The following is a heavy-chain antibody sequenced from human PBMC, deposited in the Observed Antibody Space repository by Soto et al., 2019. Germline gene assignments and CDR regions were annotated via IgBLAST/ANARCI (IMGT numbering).Heavy chain of an antibody. J-gene: IGHJ5*02. CDR2: ISAYNGNT. D-gene: IGHD2-15*01. Sequence: QVQLVQSGAEVKKPGASVRVSCKASGYTFTSYGISWVRQAPGQGLEWMGWISAYNGNTNYAQKLQGRVTMTKDTSTSTANRELRSLRSDDTAVYYCARGYCSGGSCYTGWFDPWGQGTLVTVSS. CDR3: ARGYCSGGSCYTGWFDP. V-gene: IGHV1-18*01. CDR1: GYTFTSYG.